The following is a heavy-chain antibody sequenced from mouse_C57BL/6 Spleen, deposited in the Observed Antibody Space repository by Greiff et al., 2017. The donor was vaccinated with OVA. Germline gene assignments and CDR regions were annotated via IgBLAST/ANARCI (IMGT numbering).Heavy chain of an antibody. J-gene: IGHJ2*01. CDR2: IDPKSGGT. V-gene: IGHV1-72*01. CDR1: GYTFTSYW. D-gene: IGHD4-1*01. Sequence: VQLQQPGAELVKPGASVKLSCKASGYTFTSYWMHWVKQRPGRGLEWIGRIDPKSGGTKYNEKFKSKATLTVDKPSSTAYMQLRSLTSEDSAVYYAARGRANWYDFDYWGQGTTLTVSS. CDR3: ARGRANWYDFDY.